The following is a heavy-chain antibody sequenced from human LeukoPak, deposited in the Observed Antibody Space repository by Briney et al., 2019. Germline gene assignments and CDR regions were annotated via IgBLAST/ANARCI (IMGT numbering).Heavy chain of an antibody. J-gene: IGHJ4*02. V-gene: IGHV4-38-2*02. D-gene: IGHD1-26*01. CDR2: IYHSGST. CDR3: ARDRKGATGY. Sequence: SETLSLTCTVSGYSISSGYYWGWIRQPPGKGLEWIGSIYHSGSTYYNPSLKSRVTISVDTSKNQFSLKLSSVTAADAAVYYCARDRKGATGYWGQGTLVTVSS. CDR1: GYSISSGYY.